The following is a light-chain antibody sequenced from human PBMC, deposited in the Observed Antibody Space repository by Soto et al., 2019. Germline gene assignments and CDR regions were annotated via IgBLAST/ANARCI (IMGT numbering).Light chain of an antibody. CDR3: SSYTSSSTLV. V-gene: IGLV2-14*01. CDR2: GVG. Sequence: QSALTQPASVSGSPGQSITISCTGSSSDVGDYNYVSWYLQHPGKAPKLLIYGVGNRPSGVSARFSGSKSGDTASLTISGLQAEDEADYYCSSYTSSSTLVFGTGTKLTVL. CDR1: SSDVGDYNY. J-gene: IGLJ1*01.